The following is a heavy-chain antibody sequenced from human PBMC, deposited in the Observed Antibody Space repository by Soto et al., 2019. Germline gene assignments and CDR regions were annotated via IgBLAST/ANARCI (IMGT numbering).Heavy chain of an antibody. Sequence: LRLSCAASGFTFSSYAMHWVRQAPGKGLEWVAVISYDGSNKYYADSMKGRFTISRDNSKNTLYLQMNSLRAEDTAVYYCARAPGGTHSYYYGMDVWGQGTTVTVSS. CDR1: GFTFSSYA. CDR2: ISYDGSNK. D-gene: IGHD1-1*01. CDR3: ARAPGGTHSYYYGMDV. V-gene: IGHV3-30-3*01. J-gene: IGHJ6*02.